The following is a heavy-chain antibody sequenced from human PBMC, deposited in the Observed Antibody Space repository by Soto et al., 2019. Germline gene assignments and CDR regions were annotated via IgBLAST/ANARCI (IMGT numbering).Heavy chain of an antibody. CDR1: GGSISSGDYY. J-gene: IGHJ5*02. Sequence: PSETLSLTCTVSGGSISSGDYYWSWIRQPPGKGLEWIGYIYYSGSTYYNPSLKSRVTISVDTSKNQFSLKLSSVTAADTAVYYGARGWFKGQNWFDPWGQGTLVTVSS. V-gene: IGHV4-30-4*01. CDR2: IYYSGST. CDR3: ARGWFKGQNWFDP. D-gene: IGHD2-15*01.